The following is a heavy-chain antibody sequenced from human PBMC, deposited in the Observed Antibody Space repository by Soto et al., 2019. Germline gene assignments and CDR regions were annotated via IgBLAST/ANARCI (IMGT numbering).Heavy chain of an antibody. CDR3: ARGWDHYDASGLLTWFDP. Sequence: GASVKVSFKASGGSFIDYGINWVRQAPGQGREWMGGIIPIFGTPNYAQNFQARVTITADESTSTVYMELSSLSSEDTAVYYCARGWDHYDASGLLTWFDPWGQGTLVTVSS. CDR1: GGSFIDYG. CDR2: IIPIFGTP. V-gene: IGHV1-69*13. D-gene: IGHD3-22*01. J-gene: IGHJ5*02.